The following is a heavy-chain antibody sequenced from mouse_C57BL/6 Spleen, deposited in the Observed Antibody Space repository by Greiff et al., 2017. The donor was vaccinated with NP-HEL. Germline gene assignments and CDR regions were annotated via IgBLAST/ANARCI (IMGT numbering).Heavy chain of an antibody. CDR1: GFSLTSYG. D-gene: IGHD1-1*01. V-gene: IGHV2-2*01. CDR2: IWSGGST. Sequence: QVQLKESGPGLVQPSQSLSITCTVSGFSLTSYGVHWVRQSPGKGLEWLGVIWSGGSTDYNAAFISRLSISKDNSKSQVFFKMNSLQADDTAIYYCARLATGGYFDVWGTGTTVTVSS. CDR3: ARLATGGYFDV. J-gene: IGHJ1*03.